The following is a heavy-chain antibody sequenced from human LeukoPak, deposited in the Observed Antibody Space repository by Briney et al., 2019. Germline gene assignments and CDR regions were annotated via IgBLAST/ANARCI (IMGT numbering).Heavy chain of an antibody. CDR3: ARVNYYDSSDFYFGF. D-gene: IGHD3-22*01. V-gene: IGHV4-30-2*01. CDR2: IYQSGST. CDR1: GGSISSGGYS. J-gene: IGHJ4*02. Sequence: SQTLSLTCAVSGGSISSGGYSWSWIRQPPGKGLEWIGYIYQSGSTYYNPSLKSRVTISVDRSKNQFSLKLSSVTAADTAVYYCARVNYYDSSDFYFGFWGQGTLVTVSS.